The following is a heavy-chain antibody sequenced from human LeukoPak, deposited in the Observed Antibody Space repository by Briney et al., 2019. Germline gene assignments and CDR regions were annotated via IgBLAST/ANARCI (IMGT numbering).Heavy chain of an antibody. CDR2: INHSGST. CDR3: ARGRGYCSGGSCFLDY. V-gene: IGHV4-34*01. D-gene: IGHD2-15*01. Sequence: SETLSLTCAVCGGSFSGYYWSWMRQPPGKGLEWIGEINHSGSTNYNPSLKSRVTISVDTSKNQFSLKLSSVTAADTAVYYCARGRGYCSGGSCFLDYWGQGTLVTVSS. J-gene: IGHJ4*02. CDR1: GGSFSGYY.